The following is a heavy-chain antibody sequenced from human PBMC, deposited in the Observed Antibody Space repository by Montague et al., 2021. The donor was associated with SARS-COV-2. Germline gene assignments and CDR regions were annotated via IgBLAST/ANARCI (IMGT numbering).Heavy chain of an antibody. CDR3: ARDRDWDDWCGMDV. V-gene: IGHV3-48*03. D-gene: IGHD2-21*01. CDR1: GLIFSSYE. J-gene: IGHJ6*02. Sequence: SLRLFCAASGLIFSSYEMNWVRQAPGKGLEWISYISSSGGGSTKHYTDSVKGRFTISRDNAKSSLYLQMNSLRVEDTAIYYCARDRDWDDWCGMDVWGQGTTVTVSS. CDR2: ISSSGGGSTK.